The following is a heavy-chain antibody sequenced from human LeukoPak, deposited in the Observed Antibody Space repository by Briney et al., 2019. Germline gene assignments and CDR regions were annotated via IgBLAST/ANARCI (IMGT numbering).Heavy chain of an antibody. D-gene: IGHD6-19*01. CDR3: ARDHVSSGWHDAFDI. J-gene: IGHJ3*02. CDR2: ISGSGGST. Sequence: GGSLRLSCAASGFTFSSYAMSWVRQAPGKGLEWVSAISGSGGSTYYADSVKGRFTISRDNSKNTLYLQTNSLRAEDTAVYYCARDHVSSGWHDAFDIWGQGTMVTVSS. V-gene: IGHV3-23*01. CDR1: GFTFSSYA.